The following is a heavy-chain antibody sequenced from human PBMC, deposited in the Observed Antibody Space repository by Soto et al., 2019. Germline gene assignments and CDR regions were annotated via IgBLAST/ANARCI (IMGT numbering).Heavy chain of an antibody. V-gene: IGHV4-39*01. CDR2: IYYAGDT. Sequence: SETLSLTCTVSGGSISSSSYYWGWIRQSPGKGLEWIGSIYYAGDTQYNPSLKSRVNLSVDRSNNQFSLKVTSVTAADTAVYYCARQDATMGYYAFWSGFPVAHWGQGTLVPVSS. CDR1: GGSISSSSYY. D-gene: IGHD3-3*01. J-gene: IGHJ4*02. CDR3: ARQDATMGYYAFWSGFPVAH.